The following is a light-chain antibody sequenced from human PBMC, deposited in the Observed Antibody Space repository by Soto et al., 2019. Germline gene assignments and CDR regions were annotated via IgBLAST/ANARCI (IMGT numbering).Light chain of an antibody. CDR2: AAS. CDR3: LQDNNYPWT. J-gene: IGKJ1*01. Sequence: AIQMTQSPASLSSSLGDRVTITCRASQGISNDLGWYQQKPGQAPKLLIYAASSLHSGVPSRFSGSGSGTDFTLTISSLQPEDFATYYCLQDNNYPWTFGQGTKVEIK. V-gene: IGKV1-6*01. CDR1: QGISND.